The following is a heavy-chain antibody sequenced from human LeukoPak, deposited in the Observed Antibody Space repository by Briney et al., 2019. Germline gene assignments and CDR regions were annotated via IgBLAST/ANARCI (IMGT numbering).Heavy chain of an antibody. CDR3: ARDHGAVGVVIIKPYYYYYYMDV. CDR1: GFTFSSYS. CDR2: ISSSSSYI. Sequence: GGSLRLSCAASGFTFSSYSMNWVRQAPGKGLEWVSSISSSSSYIYYADSVKGRFTISRDNAKNSLYLQMNSLRAEDTAVYYCARDHGAVGVVIIKPYYYYYYMDVWGKGTTVTVSS. J-gene: IGHJ6*03. D-gene: IGHD3-3*01. V-gene: IGHV3-21*01.